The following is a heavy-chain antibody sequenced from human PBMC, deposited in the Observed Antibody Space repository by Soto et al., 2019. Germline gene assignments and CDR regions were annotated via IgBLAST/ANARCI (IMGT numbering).Heavy chain of an antibody. CDR2: ISYDGSNK. Sequence: QVQLVESGGGVVQPGRSLRLSCAASGFTFSSYAMHWVRQAPGKGLEWVAVISYDGSNKYYADSVKGRFTISRDNSKNTLYLQMNSLRAEDTAVYYCARERSRYCSGGSCYGYYYGMDVW. V-gene: IGHV3-30-3*01. J-gene: IGHJ6*01. D-gene: IGHD2-15*01. CDR3: ARERSRYCSGGSCYGYYYGMDV. CDR1: GFTFSSYA.